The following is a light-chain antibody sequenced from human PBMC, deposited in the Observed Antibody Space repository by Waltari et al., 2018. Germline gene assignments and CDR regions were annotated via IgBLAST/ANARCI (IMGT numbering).Light chain of an antibody. CDR3: QVWDSRSDHWV. V-gene: IGLV3-21*02. J-gene: IGLJ3*02. CDR2: DDS. Sequence: SYVLTQPPSVSVAPGQTARITCGGNSIGSKSVHWYQQKPGQAPVLVVYDDSDRPSGITGRFSGSNSGNTATLTISRVEAGDEADYYCQVWDSRSDHWVFGGGSKLTVL. CDR1: SIGSKS.